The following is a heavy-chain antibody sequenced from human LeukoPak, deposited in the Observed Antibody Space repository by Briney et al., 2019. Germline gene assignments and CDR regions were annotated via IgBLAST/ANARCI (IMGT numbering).Heavy chain of an antibody. Sequence: ASVKVSCRTFGDTFTSQYIQWVRQAPGQGLEWMGLIKPHDGSTFYAQSLQGSVTLTRDTSTSTVYMDLSSLRSEDTAIYFCARNNVGSSGWTGLGFWGQGTLVTVSS. V-gene: IGHV1-46*04. CDR2: IKPHDGST. J-gene: IGHJ4*02. CDR3: ARNNVGSSGWTGLGF. D-gene: IGHD6-19*01. CDR1: GDTFTSQY.